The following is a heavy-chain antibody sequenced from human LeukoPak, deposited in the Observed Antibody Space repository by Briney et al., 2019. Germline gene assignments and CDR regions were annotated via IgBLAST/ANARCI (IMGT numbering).Heavy chain of an antibody. D-gene: IGHD4-17*01. Sequence: GGSLRLSCAASGFTFSVYSMNWVRQAPGKGLEWVSFITSSNYIKYADSVKGRFTISRDNAKNSLYLQMNSLRTEDTAVYFCARSDYGDNYWGQGTLVTVSS. CDR1: GFTFSVYS. CDR2: ITSSNYI. V-gene: IGHV3-21*01. J-gene: IGHJ4*02. CDR3: ARSDYGDNY.